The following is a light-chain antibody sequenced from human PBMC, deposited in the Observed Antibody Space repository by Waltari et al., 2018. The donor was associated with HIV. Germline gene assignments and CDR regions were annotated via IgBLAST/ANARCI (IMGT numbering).Light chain of an antibody. CDR3: CSFAGSYTLV. CDR2: DVP. J-gene: IGLJ3*02. CDR1: ISSIGDYNY. Sequence: QSALTPPRSVSGSPAQSVPTSRTGTISSIGDYNYVMWYQQHPVKAPKLLIYDVPKRPSGVPDRFSGSKSGNTASLTISGLQAEDEAAYYCCSFAGSYTLVFGGGTKLTVL. V-gene: IGLV2-11*01.